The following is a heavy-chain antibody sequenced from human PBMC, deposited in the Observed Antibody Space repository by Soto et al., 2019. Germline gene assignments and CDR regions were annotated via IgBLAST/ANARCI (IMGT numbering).Heavy chain of an antibody. CDR1: GFTFSSYA. CDR3: ARDLKITIFGVVIRYYGMDV. J-gene: IGHJ6*02. Sequence: GGSLRLSCAASGFTFSSYAMHWVRQAPGKGLEWVAVISYDGSNKYYADSVKGRFTISRDNSKNTLYLQMNSLRAEDTAVYYCARDLKITIFGVVIRYYGMDVWGQGTTVTVSS. CDR2: ISYDGSNK. D-gene: IGHD3-3*01. V-gene: IGHV3-30-3*01.